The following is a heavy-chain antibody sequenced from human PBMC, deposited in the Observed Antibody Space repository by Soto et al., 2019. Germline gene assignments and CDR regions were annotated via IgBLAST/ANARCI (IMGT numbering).Heavy chain of an antibody. CDR1: GFTFSSYS. D-gene: IGHD2-8*01. J-gene: IGHJ5*02. CDR2: ISIGTSTI. CDR3: ARDNGMAGSFDP. V-gene: IGHV3-48*02. Sequence: GGSLRLSCAASGFTFSSYSMNRVRQAPGKGLEWVSYISIGTSTIYYADSVKGRFTISRDDAKNSLYLQMNSLRDEDTAVYFCARDNGMAGSFDPWGQGTLVTVSS.